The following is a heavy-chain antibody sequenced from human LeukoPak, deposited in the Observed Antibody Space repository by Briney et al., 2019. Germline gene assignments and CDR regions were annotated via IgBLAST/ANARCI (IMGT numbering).Heavy chain of an antibody. V-gene: IGHV3-30-3*01. CDR2: ISYDGSNK. CDR3: ARDSSTENDAFDI. J-gene: IGHJ3*02. Sequence: GGSLRLSCAASGFTFSSYAMHWVRQAPGKGLGWVAVISYDGSNKYYADSVKGRFTISRDNSKNTLYLQMNSLRAEDTAVYYCARDSSTENDAFDIWGQGTMVTVSS. D-gene: IGHD4-17*01. CDR1: GFTFSSYA.